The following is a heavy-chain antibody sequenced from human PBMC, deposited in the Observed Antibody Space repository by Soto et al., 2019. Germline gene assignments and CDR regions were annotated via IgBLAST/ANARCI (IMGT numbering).Heavy chain of an antibody. V-gene: IGHV3-11*01. CDR2: IGSSGRTI. Sequence: QVQLVESGGGLVKPGESLRLSCAASGFNFSDYYMTWIRQAPGKGLEWVSSIGSSGRTIYYAGSVKGRFTISRDNAKKSVILQMSSLSVEDTAVYYCASGGSLAPEYWGQGTLVTVSS. CDR3: ASGGSLAPEY. CDR1: GFNFSDYY. D-gene: IGHD3-16*01. J-gene: IGHJ4*02.